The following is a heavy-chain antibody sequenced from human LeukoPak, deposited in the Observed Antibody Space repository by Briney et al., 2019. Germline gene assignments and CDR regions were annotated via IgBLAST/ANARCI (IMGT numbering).Heavy chain of an antibody. D-gene: IGHD4-17*01. V-gene: IGHV3-9*01. Sequence: GGSLRLYCAASGFTFDDYAMHWVRQAPGKGLEWVSGISWNSGSIGYADSVKGRFTISRDNAKNSLYLQMNSLRAEDTALYYCAKDGGDDYGDYYFDYWGQGTLVTVSS. J-gene: IGHJ4*02. CDR2: ISWNSGSI. CDR1: GFTFDDYA. CDR3: AKDGGDDYGDYYFDY.